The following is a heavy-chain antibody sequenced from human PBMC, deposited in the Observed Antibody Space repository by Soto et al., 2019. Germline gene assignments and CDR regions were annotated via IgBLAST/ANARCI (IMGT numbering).Heavy chain of an antibody. CDR3: ARAATGSYHSAY. Sequence: QVQLVQSGPEVKNPGASVRVSCVASGYAFTSYGVNWVRQAPGQGLEWMGWIAPHSGRTTYLPKFQGRVTMTADVSTNTVYIELRGIKSDDTGIYFCARAATGSYHSAYWGQGTVVTVSS. D-gene: IGHD3-10*01. J-gene: IGHJ4*02. CDR1: GYAFTSYG. CDR2: IAPHSGRT. V-gene: IGHV1-18*04.